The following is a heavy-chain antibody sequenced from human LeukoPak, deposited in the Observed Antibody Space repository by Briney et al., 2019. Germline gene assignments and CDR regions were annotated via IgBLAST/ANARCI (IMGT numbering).Heavy chain of an antibody. CDR3: ARGYYVWGSYRFDY. CDR1: GGSFSGYY. D-gene: IGHD3-16*02. CDR2: INHSGST. J-gene: IGHJ4*02. Sequence: SETLSLTCAVYGGSFSGYYWSWIRQPPGKGLEWIGEINHSGSTNYNPSLKSRVTISVDTSKNQFSLKLSSVTAADTAVYYCARGYYVWGSYRFDYWGQGTLVTVSS. V-gene: IGHV4-34*01.